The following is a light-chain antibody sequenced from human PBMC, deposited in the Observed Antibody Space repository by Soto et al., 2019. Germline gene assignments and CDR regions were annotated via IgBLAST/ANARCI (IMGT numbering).Light chain of an antibody. Sequence: IQMTQSPSSLSASVGDRVTITCRASQSISTYLNWYQQKPGKAPKLLIYAASSLQSGVPSRFSGSGSGTDFTLTITSLQPEDFGTYYCQQSYSAPGTFGQGTKLEIK. J-gene: IGKJ2*01. CDR3: QQSYSAPGT. CDR2: AAS. CDR1: QSISTY. V-gene: IGKV1-39*01.